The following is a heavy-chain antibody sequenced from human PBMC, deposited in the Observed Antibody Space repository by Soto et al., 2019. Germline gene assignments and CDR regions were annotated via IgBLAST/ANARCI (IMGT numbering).Heavy chain of an antibody. CDR2: IYYTT. CDR3: ARTSPVAGGFDY. Sequence: QVQLQESGPGLVKPSETLSLTCTVSGGSISNYYWSWILQAPGKRLEWIGYIYYTTNYNPSLKSRVSISADTSKNQISLKLTSVTAADTAVYYCARTSPVAGGFDYWGQGTLVTVSS. V-gene: IGHV4-59*01. D-gene: IGHD6-19*01. J-gene: IGHJ4*02. CDR1: GGSISNYY.